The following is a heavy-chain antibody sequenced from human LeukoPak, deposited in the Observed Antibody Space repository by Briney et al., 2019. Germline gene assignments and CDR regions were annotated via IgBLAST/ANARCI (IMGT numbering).Heavy chain of an antibody. CDR3: ARDLITMVRGPDYYYYYGMDV. CDR2: IYYSGNT. CDR1: GSSISSYY. J-gene: IGHJ6*02. Sequence: SETLSLTCTVSGSSISSYYWSWIRQPPGKGLEWIGYIYYSGNTYYNPSLKSRVTISVDTSKNQLSLKLSSVTAADTAVYYCARDLITMVRGPDYYYYYGMDVWGQGTTVTVSS. V-gene: IGHV4-59*01. D-gene: IGHD3-10*01.